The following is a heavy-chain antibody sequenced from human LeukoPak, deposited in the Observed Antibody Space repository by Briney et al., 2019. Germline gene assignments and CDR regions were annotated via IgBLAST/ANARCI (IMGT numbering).Heavy chain of an antibody. Sequence: GGSLRLSCAASGFTFSSYSMNWVRQAPGKGLEWVSSISSSSSYIYYADSVKGLFTISRDNAKNSLYLQMNSLRADDTAVYYCTKNTGGKYWGQGTLVTVSS. CDR3: TKNTGGKY. V-gene: IGHV3-21*01. J-gene: IGHJ4*02. CDR1: GFTFSSYS. CDR2: ISSSSSYI.